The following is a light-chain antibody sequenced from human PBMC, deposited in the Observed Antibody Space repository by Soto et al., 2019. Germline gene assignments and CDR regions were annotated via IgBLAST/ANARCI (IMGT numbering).Light chain of an antibody. V-gene: IGKV3D-20*02. J-gene: IGKJ1*01. CDR1: QAIRSTS. Sequence: EIVLTQSPGTLSLSPGQGATLSCRASQAIRSTSLVWYQKKPGQAPRLLMYGASTRASGFPDRFSGSGSGTDFTLTISSLEPEDFAVYYCQQRSNWPPTFGQGTKVDI. CDR3: QQRSNWPPT. CDR2: GAS.